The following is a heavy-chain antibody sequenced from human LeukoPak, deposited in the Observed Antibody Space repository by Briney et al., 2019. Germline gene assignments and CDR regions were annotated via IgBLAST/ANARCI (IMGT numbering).Heavy chain of an antibody. V-gene: IGHV3-7*01. CDR3: AKWRWRQSEYED. Sequence: GLLRLSCEASGFSFSDHWMGGVRQAPGQGRDCVANIKHDGRGKASVDSVKGRFTISRDTAQNSVYPEMSSLRPEHTALYYAAKWRWRQSEYEDWGQGTLVTVSS. CDR1: GFSFSDHW. D-gene: IGHD5-24*01. J-gene: IGHJ4*02. CDR2: IKHDGRGK.